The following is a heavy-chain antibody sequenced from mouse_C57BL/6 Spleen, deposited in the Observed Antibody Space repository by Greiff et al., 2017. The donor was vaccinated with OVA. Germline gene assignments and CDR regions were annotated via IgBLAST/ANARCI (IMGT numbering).Heavy chain of an antibody. CDR3: ARSSPTGTFAY. Sequence: QVQLQQPGAELVRPGSSVKLSCKASGYTFTSYWMDWVKQRPGQGLEWIGNIYPSDSDTHYNQKFTDKATLTVDKSSSTAYRQLSSLTSEDSAVYYCARSSPTGTFAYWGQGTLVTVSA. J-gene: IGHJ3*01. CDR2: IYPSDSDT. D-gene: IGHD4-1*01. V-gene: IGHV1-61*01. CDR1: GYTFTSYW.